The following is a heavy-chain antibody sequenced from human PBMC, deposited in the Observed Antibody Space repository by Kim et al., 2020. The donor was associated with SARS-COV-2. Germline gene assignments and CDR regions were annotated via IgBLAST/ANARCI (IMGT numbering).Heavy chain of an antibody. CDR1: GGSISSSSYY. CDR2: IYYSGST. CDR3: ARHGGTYYDYVWGSYRGPFFDS. V-gene: IGHV4-39*01. D-gene: IGHD3-16*02. J-gene: IGHJ4*02. Sequence: SETLSLTCTVSGGSISSSSYYWGWIRQPPGKGLEWIGSIYYSGSTYYNPSLKSRVTISVDTSKNQFSLKLSSVTAADTAVYYCARHGGTYYDYVWGSYRGPFFDSWGQGTLVTVSS.